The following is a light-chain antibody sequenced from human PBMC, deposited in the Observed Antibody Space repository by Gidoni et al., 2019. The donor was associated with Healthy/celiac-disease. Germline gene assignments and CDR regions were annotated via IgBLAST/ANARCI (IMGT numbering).Light chain of an antibody. CDR1: QSVLYSSNNKNY. CDR3: QQYYSTPGT. V-gene: IGKV4-1*01. CDR2: WAS. Sequence: DIVMTQSPDSLAVSLGERDTINCKSSQSVLYSSNNKNYLAWYQQKPGQPPKLLIYWASTRESGVPDRFSGSGSGTDFTLTISSLQAEDVAVYYCQQYYSTPGTFGQXTKVEIK. J-gene: IGKJ1*01.